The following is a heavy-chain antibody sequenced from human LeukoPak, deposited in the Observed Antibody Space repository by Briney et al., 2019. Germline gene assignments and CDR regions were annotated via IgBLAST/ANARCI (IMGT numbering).Heavy chain of an antibody. V-gene: IGHV3-53*01. Sequence: GGSLRFSCAASGFTVSSNYMSWVRQAPGKGLEWVSVIYSGGSTYYADSVKGRFTISTDNSKNTLYLQMNSLRAEDTAVYYCASSVVPTLYDYYYYMDVWGKGTTVTVSS. CDR3: ASSVVPTLYDYYYYMDV. CDR1: GFTVSSNY. CDR2: IYSGGST. D-gene: IGHD4-23*01. J-gene: IGHJ6*03.